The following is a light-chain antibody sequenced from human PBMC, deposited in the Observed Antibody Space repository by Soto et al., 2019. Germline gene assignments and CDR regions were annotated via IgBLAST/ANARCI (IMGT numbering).Light chain of an antibody. CDR1: QSIDTW. Sequence: DIQMTQSPSTLSASVGDRVTITCRASQSIDTWLAWHQQKPGQAPKLLISKASSLESGVPSRFSGSGSGTEFTLTISSLQPDDSATYYCQQYNSYRAFGQGTKV. V-gene: IGKV1-5*03. CDR3: QQYNSYRA. J-gene: IGKJ1*01. CDR2: KAS.